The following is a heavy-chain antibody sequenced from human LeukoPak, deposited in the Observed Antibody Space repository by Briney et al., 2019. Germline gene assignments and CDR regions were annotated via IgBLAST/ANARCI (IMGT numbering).Heavy chain of an antibody. CDR1: GGSITSSTYY. Sequence: SETLSLTCTVSGGSITSSTYYWGWIRRPPGKGLEWIGSIYYSGSTYYNPSLKGRVTISVDTSKNQFSLKLNSVTAADTAVYYCARLFRGALGLDYWGQGTLVTVSS. J-gene: IGHJ4*02. D-gene: IGHD4/OR15-4a*01. CDR3: ARLFRGALGLDY. V-gene: IGHV4-39*01. CDR2: IYYSGST.